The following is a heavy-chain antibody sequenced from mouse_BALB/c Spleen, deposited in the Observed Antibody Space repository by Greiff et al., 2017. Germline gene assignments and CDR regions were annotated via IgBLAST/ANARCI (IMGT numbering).Heavy chain of an antibody. D-gene: IGHD2-1*01. CDR3: ASYGNYWYFDV. CDR1: GFNIKDTY. V-gene: IGHV1-14*01. CDR2: INPYNDGT. J-gene: IGHJ1*01. Sequence: VQLQQSGAELVKPGASVKLSCTASGFNIKDTYMHWVKQKPGQGLEWIGYINPYNDGTKYNEKFKGKATLTSDKSSSTAYMELSSLTSEDSAVYYCASYGNYWYFDVWGAGTTVTVSS.